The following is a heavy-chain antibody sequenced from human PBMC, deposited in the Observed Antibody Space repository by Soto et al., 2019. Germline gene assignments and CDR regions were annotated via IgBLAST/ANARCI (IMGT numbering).Heavy chain of an antibody. CDR1: GFTFSNAW. J-gene: IGHJ4*02. CDR2: IKSKTDGGTT. Sequence: EVQLVESGGGLVKPGGSLRLSCAASGFTFSNAWMNWVRQAPGKGLEWVGRIKSKTDGGTTDYAEPVKGRFTISRDESKNTLYLQMTSLKAEDRDVYYCTLRGRRELRYTFDYWGQGTLVTVSS. V-gene: IGHV3-15*07. CDR3: TLRGRRELRYTFDY. D-gene: IGHD1-26*01.